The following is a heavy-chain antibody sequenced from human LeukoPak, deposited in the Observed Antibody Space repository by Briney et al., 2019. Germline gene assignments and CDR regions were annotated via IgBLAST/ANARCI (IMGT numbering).Heavy chain of an antibody. J-gene: IGHJ3*02. CDR2: IYYSGST. Sequence: PSETLSLTCTVSGGSISSGGYYWSWIRQHPGKGLEWIGYIYYSGSTYYNPSLKSRVTISVDTSKNQFSLKLSSVTAADTAVYYCARGSPIVMVYATGDAFDIWGQGTMVTVSS. V-gene: IGHV4-31*03. CDR3: ARGSPIVMVYATGDAFDI. D-gene: IGHD2-8*01. CDR1: GGSISSGGYY.